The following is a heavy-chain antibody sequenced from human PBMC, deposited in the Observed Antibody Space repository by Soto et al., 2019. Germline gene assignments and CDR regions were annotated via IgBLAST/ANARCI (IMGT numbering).Heavy chain of an antibody. V-gene: IGHV3-23*01. CDR3: AKGDTAMVCYYYGMDV. D-gene: IGHD5-18*01. CDR2: ISGSGGST. CDR1: GFTFSSYA. Sequence: PGGSLRLSCAASGFTFSSYAMSWVRQAPGKGLEWVSAISGSGGSTYYADSVKGRFTISRDNSKNTLYLQMNSLRAEDTAVYYCAKGDTAMVCYYYGMDVWGQGTTVTVSS. J-gene: IGHJ6*02.